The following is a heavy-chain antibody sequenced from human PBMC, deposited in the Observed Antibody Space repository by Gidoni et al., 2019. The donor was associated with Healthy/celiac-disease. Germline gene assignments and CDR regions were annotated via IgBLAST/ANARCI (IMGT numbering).Heavy chain of an antibody. J-gene: IGHJ4*02. CDR2: ISAYNGNT. Sequence: QVQLVQSGAEVKKPGASVKVSCKASGYTFPSYGISLVRQAPGQGLEWMGWISAYNGNTNYAQKLQGRVTMTTDTSTSTAYMELRSLRSDDTAVYYCARDQYYGSGSYYNDVDYWGQGTLVTVSS. V-gene: IGHV1-18*04. D-gene: IGHD3-10*01. CDR1: GYTFPSYG. CDR3: ARDQYYGSGSYYNDVDY.